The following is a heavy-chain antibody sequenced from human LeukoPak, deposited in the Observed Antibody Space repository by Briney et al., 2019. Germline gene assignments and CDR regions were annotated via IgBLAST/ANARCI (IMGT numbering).Heavy chain of an antibody. CDR1: GFTFSSYE. CDR3: ARESDGGGYRFDY. J-gene: IGHJ4*02. D-gene: IGHD3-22*01. Sequence: PGGSLRLSCAASGFTFSSYEMIWVRQAPGPGLGWLAYISSSGDRTLYCSASMRGRFTFSRYNAKNSLYLQMNPLTIEDTAVYYCARESDGGGYRFDYWGQGSLVTVSS. CDR2: ISSSGDRTL. V-gene: IGHV3-48*03.